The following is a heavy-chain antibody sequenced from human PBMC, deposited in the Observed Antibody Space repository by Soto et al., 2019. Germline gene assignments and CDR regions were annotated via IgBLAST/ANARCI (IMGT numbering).Heavy chain of an antibody. CDR2: INHSGGT. J-gene: IGHJ6*03. D-gene: IGHD2-2*01. V-gene: IGHV4-34*02. CDR3: AAASIVEVVGALRYYYMDV. Sequence: QVQLQQWGAGLLKPSETLSLTCGVYGESLNNYYWTWIRQPPGKGLEWIGEINHSGGTNNNPSLKSRVTISVDTSKNEFSLNLRSVTAADMGVYYCAAASIVEVVGALRYYYMDVWGKGTTVTVSS. CDR1: GESLNNYY.